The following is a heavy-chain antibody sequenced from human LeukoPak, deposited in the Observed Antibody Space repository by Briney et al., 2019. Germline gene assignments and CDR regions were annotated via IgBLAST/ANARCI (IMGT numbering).Heavy chain of an antibody. CDR1: GGSISIGSYY. D-gene: IGHD3-3*01. Sequence: PSQTLSLTCSVSGGSISIGSYYWSWIRQPAGKGLEWIGRIYTSGSINYNPSLKSRVTISVDTSKTQFSLKLSSVTAADTAVYYCARGGDYDFWSGYHYYYYYMDVWGKGTTVTVSS. CDR3: ARGGDYDFWSGYHYYYYYMDV. J-gene: IGHJ6*03. V-gene: IGHV4-61*02. CDR2: IYTSGSI.